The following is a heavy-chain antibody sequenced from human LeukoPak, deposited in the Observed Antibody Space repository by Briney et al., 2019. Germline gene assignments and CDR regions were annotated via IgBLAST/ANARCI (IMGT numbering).Heavy chain of an antibody. J-gene: IGHJ4*02. Sequence: SETLSLTCTVSGACINTYYWSWIRQPPGKGLEWIGYIYYSGTTSYNPSLKTRVTISIDTSKNQFSLKLSSVTAADTAVYYCARVLRPMASQYYFDYWGQGTLVTVSS. V-gene: IGHV4-59*01. CDR1: GACINTYY. CDR3: ARVLRPMASQYYFDY. CDR2: IYYSGTT. D-gene: IGHD3-10*01.